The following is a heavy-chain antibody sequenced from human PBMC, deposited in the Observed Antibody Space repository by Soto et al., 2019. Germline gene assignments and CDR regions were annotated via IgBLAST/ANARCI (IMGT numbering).Heavy chain of an antibody. Sequence: HVQLVQSGAEVKKPGASLKVSCKASGYTFISYGVSWVRQAPGQGLEWLGWISPYNGNTNYEQKFQGRITMTTDTSTCTVYMDLRSLRTDDTAVYYCARDQTKWLTDAFDIWGQGTMVVVSS. CDR3: ARDQTKWLTDAFDI. V-gene: IGHV1-18*01. J-gene: IGHJ3*02. D-gene: IGHD5-12*01. CDR1: GYTFISYG. CDR2: ISPYNGNT.